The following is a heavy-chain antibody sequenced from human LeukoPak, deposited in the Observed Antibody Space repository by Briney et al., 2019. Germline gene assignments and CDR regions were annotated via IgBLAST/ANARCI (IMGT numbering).Heavy chain of an antibody. CDR2: IYYSGST. Sequence: SQTLSLTCTVSGGSISSGGYYWNWIRQHPEKGLEWIGYIYYSGSTYYNPSLQSRVTISVDTSKNQFSLKLSSVTAADTAVYYCARDLIYYGGRPDAFDIWGQGTMVTVSS. D-gene: IGHD3-10*01. V-gene: IGHV4-31*03. CDR3: ARDLIYYGGRPDAFDI. CDR1: GGSISSGGYY. J-gene: IGHJ3*02.